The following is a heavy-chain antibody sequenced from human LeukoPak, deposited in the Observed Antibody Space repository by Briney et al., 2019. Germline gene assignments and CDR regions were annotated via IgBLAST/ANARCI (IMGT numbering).Heavy chain of an antibody. V-gene: IGHV4-61*02. CDR2: IYTSWST. CDR3: ASDLCANGVCYYFDY. D-gene: IGHD2-8*01. CDR1: GGSISSGSYY. Sequence: PSETLSLTCTVSGGSISSGSYYWSWIRQPAGKGLEWIGRIYTSWSTNYNPSLKRRVTISVDTSKNQFSLKLSSVTAADTAVYYCASDLCANGVCYYFDYWGQGTLVTVSS. J-gene: IGHJ4*02.